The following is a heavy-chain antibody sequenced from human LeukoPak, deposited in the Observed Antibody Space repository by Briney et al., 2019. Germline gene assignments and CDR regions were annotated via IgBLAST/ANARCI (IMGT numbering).Heavy chain of an antibody. CDR1: GFTFSSYA. V-gene: IGHV3-30*04. J-gene: IGHJ4*02. CDR2: ISYDGSNT. Sequence: GGSLRLSCAASGFTFSSYAMHWVRQAPGKGLEWVATISYDGSNTYYADSVKGRFTISRDNAKNSLYLQMNSLRVEDTAVYYCARCTTGRTFGSLREIKRSREIDYWGQGTLVTVSS. D-gene: IGHD1-1*01. CDR3: ARCTTGRTFGSLREIKRSREIDY.